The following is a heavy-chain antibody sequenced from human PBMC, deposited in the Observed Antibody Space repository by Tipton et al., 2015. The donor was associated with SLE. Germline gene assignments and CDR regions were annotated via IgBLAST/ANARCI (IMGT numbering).Heavy chain of an antibody. V-gene: IGHV4-38-2*02. CDR3: ARVGGPGYYNYYYMDV. D-gene: IGHD3-10*01. CDR2: MYHSGDT. J-gene: IGHJ6*03. CDR1: GYSIGSGYY. Sequence: TLSLTCTVSGYSIGSGYYWGWIRQPPGKGLEWIGSMYHSGDTFYNPSLKSRLTISMDKSKNQYSLKLSSVTAADTAVYYCARVGGPGYYNYYYMDVWGKGTTVTVSS.